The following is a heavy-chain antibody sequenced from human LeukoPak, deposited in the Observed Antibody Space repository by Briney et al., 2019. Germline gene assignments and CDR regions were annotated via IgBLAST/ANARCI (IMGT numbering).Heavy chain of an antibody. D-gene: IGHD6-19*01. J-gene: IGHJ4*02. CDR1: GGSISSCY. CDR2: IYTSGST. Sequence: PSETLSLTCTVSGGSISSCYWSWIRQPAGKGLEWIGRIYTSGSTNYNPSLKSRVTMSVDTSKNQFSLKLSSVTAADTAVYYCARDGANIAARPGIAVAGNGAYFDYWGQGTLVTVSS. CDR3: ARDGANIAARPGIAVAGNGAYFDY. V-gene: IGHV4-4*07.